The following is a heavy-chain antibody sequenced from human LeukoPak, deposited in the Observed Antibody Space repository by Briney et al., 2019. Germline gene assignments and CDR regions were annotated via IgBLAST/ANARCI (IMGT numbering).Heavy chain of an antibody. CDR2: VWPEGIKK. CDR3: VVVLVPAAVWQFDV. D-gene: IGHD2-2*01. Sequence: GGSLRLSCLTSGYPFSHHGIHWVRQAPGRRLEWLALVWPEGIKKVYADSVKGRFIVSKDNSENTLSLQLNSLGPDDTAVYYCVVVLVPAAVWQFDVWGRGTLVIVSS. CDR1: GYPFSHHG. V-gene: IGHV3-33*01. J-gene: IGHJ2*01.